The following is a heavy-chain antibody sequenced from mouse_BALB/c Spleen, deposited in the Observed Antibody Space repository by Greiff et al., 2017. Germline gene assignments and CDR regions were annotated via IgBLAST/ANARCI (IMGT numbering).Heavy chain of an antibody. V-gene: IGHV5-6-5*01. Sequence: DVKLVESGGGLVKPGGSLKLSCAASGFTFSSYAMSWVRQTPEKRLEWVASISSGGSTYYPDSVKGRFTISRDNARNILYLQMSSLRSEDTAMYYCARADYGYGAWFAYWGQGTLVTVSA. CDR1: GFTFSSYA. CDR3: ARADYGYGAWFAY. J-gene: IGHJ3*01. CDR2: ISSGGST. D-gene: IGHD2-2*01.